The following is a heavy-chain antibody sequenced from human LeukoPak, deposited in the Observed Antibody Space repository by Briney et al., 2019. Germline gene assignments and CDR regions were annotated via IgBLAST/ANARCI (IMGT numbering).Heavy chain of an antibody. Sequence: ASVTVSCKASGYTFTGYYMHWVRQAPGQGLEWMGWINPNSGGTNYAQKFQGRVTMTRDTSISTAYMELSRLRSDDTAVYYCARGGRYDILTGYYSDYWGQGTLVTVSS. J-gene: IGHJ4*02. D-gene: IGHD3-9*01. CDR3: ARGGRYDILTGYYSDY. CDR1: GYTFTGYY. V-gene: IGHV1-2*02. CDR2: INPNSGGT.